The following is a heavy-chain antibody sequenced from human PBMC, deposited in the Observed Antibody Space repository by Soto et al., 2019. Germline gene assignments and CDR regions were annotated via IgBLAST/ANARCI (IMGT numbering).Heavy chain of an antibody. J-gene: IGHJ6*02. CDR1: GYTFTGYY. D-gene: IGHD3-3*01. Sequence: SCKASGYTFTGYYVHWVRQAPGQGLEWMGWINPNSGDTYLAQRFQGRVTMNRDTSIGTAYMELRGLTSDDTAEYYCARASITIFGVVTGPIYGMDVWGQGTTVTVSS. CDR2: INPNSGDT. V-gene: IGHV1-2*02. CDR3: ARASITIFGVVTGPIYGMDV.